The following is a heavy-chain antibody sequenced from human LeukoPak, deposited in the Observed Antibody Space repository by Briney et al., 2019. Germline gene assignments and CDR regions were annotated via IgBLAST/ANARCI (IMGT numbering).Heavy chain of an antibody. CDR3: TKSRAPDYGDSPHYFDY. D-gene: IGHD4-17*01. Sequence: GGSLRLSCAASGFVFTSYDMHWVRQAPGMGLEWISFISVSGSTVTYADSVKGRFTISRDNAENSLYLQMNSLRAEDTALYYCTKSRAPDYGDSPHYFDYWGQGTLVTVSS. V-gene: IGHV3-11*01. CDR1: GFVFTSYD. CDR2: ISVSGSTV. J-gene: IGHJ4*02.